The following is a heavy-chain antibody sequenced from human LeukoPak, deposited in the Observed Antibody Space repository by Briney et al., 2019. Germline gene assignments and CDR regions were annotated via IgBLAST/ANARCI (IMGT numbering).Heavy chain of an antibody. D-gene: IGHD5-24*01. Sequence: PGGSLRLSCAVSGFTFSDYWMNWVRQAPGKGLEWVASIMQDGSENHYIDSVKGRFTISRDNAMNSLYLQMNSLRAEDSALYSCARLGETGYRPGDYWGQGTQVTVSS. CDR3: ARLGETGYRPGDY. J-gene: IGHJ4*02. V-gene: IGHV3-7*01. CDR2: IMQDGSEN. CDR1: GFTFSDYW.